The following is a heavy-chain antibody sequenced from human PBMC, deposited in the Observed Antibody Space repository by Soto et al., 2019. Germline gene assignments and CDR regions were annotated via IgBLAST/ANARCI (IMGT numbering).Heavy chain of an antibody. J-gene: IGHJ6*02. D-gene: IGHD3-10*01. V-gene: IGHV4-31*03. Sequence: PSETLSLTCTVSGGSISSGGYYWSWIRQPPGKGLEWIGYIYYSGSTYYNPSLKSRVTISVDTSKNQFSLKLSSVTAADTAVYYCARDRDYYGMDVWGQGTTVTVSS. CDR3: ARDRDYYGMDV. CDR2: IYYSGST. CDR1: GGSISSGGYY.